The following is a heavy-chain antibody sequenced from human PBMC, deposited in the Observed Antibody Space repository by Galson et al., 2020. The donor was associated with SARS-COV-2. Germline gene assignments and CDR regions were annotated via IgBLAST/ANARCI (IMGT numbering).Heavy chain of an antibody. CDR2: IYYSGST. J-gene: IGHJ4*02. D-gene: IGHD5-18*01. CDR3: AIQGYSYGSY. Sequence: SETLSLTCTVSGGSISSSSYYWGWIRQPPGKGLEWIGSIYYSGSTYYNPSLKSRVTISVDTSKNQFSLKLSSVTAADTAVYYCAIQGYSYGSYWGQGTLVTVSS. V-gene: IGHV4-39*01. CDR1: GGSISSSSYY.